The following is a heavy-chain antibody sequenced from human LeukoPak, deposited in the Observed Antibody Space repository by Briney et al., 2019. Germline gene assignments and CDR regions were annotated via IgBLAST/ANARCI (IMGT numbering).Heavy chain of an antibody. D-gene: IGHD3-3*01. CDR2: IYYSGST. Sequence: ASETLSLTCTVSGGSISSYYWSWIRQPPGKGLEWIGYIYYSGSTNYNSSLKSRVTISVDTSKNQFSLKLSSVTAADTAVYYCARVHMTYYDFWRGYGMDVWGQGTTVTVSS. CDR1: GGSISSYY. CDR3: ARVHMTYYDFWRGYGMDV. V-gene: IGHV4-59*01. J-gene: IGHJ6*02.